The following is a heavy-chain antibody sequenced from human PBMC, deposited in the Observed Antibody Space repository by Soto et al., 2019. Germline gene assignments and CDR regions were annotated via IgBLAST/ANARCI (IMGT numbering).Heavy chain of an antibody. CDR3: VRILQYFGAPRAYFDL. CDR1: RSSFHDVW. V-gene: IGHV3-15*01. Sequence: GGFLRLSCAASRSSFHDVWMSWVRQTPGKGLEWVGRIQSKADGGTAEYGTPLKGRATISRDDSTNTLDLLMNNLKTEDTGVYFCVRILQYFGAPRAYFDLWGRGTLVT. CDR2: IQSKADGGTA. J-gene: IGHJ2*01. D-gene: IGHD3-10*01.